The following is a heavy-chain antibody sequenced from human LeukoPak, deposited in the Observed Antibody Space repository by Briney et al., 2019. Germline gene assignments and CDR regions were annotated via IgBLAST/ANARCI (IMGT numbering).Heavy chain of an antibody. J-gene: IGHJ4*02. CDR2: IWYDGSNK. D-gene: IGHD5-18*01. V-gene: IGHV3-33*08. CDR1: AFTFSTYP. CDR3: ARDTDSYGYGTFDY. Sequence: PGGSLRLSCAASAFTFSTYPMHWVRQAPGKGLEWVAVIWYDGSNKYYADSVKGRFTISRDNSKNTLYLQMNSLRAEDTAVYYCARDTDSYGYGTFDYWGQGTLVTVSS.